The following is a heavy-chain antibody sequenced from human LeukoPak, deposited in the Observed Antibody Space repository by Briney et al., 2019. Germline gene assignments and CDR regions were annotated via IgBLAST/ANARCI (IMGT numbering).Heavy chain of an antibody. V-gene: IGHV4-59*08. Sequence: PSETLSLACTVSGGSISSYYWSWIRQPPGKGLEWIGYIYYSGSTYYNPSLNSRLTISVDTSKNQFSLKLSSVTAADTAVYYCARGHQLDYWGQGTLVTVSS. D-gene: IGHD2-2*01. CDR1: GGSISSYY. J-gene: IGHJ4*02. CDR2: IYYSGST. CDR3: ARGHQLDY.